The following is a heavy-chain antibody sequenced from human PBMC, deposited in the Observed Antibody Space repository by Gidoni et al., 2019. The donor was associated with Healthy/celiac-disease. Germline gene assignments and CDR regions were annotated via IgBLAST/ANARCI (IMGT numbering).Heavy chain of an antibody. CDR3: ATHTLRFLAWSPGYYYGMDV. V-gene: IGHV3-21*01. D-gene: IGHD3-3*01. Sequence: EVQLVESGGGLVKPGGSLRLSCAASGFTFSSYSMTWVRQAPGKGLEWVSSISSSSSYIYYADSVKGRFTISRDNAKNSLYLQMNSLRAEDTAVYYCATHTLRFLAWSPGYYYGMDVWGQGTTVTVSS. CDR2: ISSSSSYI. J-gene: IGHJ6*02. CDR1: GFTFSSYS.